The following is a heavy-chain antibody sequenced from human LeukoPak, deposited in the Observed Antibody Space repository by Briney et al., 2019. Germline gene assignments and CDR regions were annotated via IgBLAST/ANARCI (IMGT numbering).Heavy chain of an antibody. J-gene: IGHJ4*02. Sequence: PGRSLRLSCATSGFTFSRYAMRWVRQAPGKGLEWVALISYDANIGSNKYYADSVKGRFTISRDNSKNTLYLQMNSLRAEDTAVYYCARDGGYDFWSGYYQDYWGQGTLVTVSS. CDR1: GFTFSRYA. CDR3: ARDGGYDFWSGYYQDY. CDR2: ISYDANIGSNK. D-gene: IGHD3-3*01. V-gene: IGHV3-30-3*01.